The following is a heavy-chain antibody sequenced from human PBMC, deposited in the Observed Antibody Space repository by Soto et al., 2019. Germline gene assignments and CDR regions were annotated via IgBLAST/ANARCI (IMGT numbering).Heavy chain of an antibody. V-gene: IGHV4-31*03. D-gene: IGHD3-10*01. Sequence: SETLSLTCTVSVGSISSGGYYWSWIRQHPGKGLEWIGYIYYSGSTYYNPSLKSRVTISVDTSKNQFSLKLSSVTAADTAVYYCARDFVSAYYYYGMDVWGQGTTVTVS. J-gene: IGHJ6*02. CDR2: IYYSGST. CDR1: VGSISSGGYY. CDR3: ARDFVSAYYYYGMDV.